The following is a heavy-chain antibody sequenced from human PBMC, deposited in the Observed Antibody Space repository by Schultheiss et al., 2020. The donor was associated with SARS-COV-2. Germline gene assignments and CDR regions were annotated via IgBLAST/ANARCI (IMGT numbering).Heavy chain of an antibody. CDR1: GGSISSYY. V-gene: IGHV4-59*12. CDR3: ARGPSIVVIPAAISGFDY. D-gene: IGHD2-2*02. Sequence: SETLSLTCTVSGGSISSYYWSWIRQPPGKGLEWIGSIYYSGSTYYNPSLKSRVTISVDTSKNQFSLKLSSVTAADTAVYYCARGPSIVVIPAAISGFDYWGQGTLVTVSS. J-gene: IGHJ4*02. CDR2: IYYSGST.